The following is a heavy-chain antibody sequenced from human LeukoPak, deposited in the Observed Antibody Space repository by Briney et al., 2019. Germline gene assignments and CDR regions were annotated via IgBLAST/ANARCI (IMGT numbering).Heavy chain of an antibody. Sequence: PSETLSLTCTVSGGSISSSSYYWGWIRQPPGKGLEWIGSIYYSGSTYYNPSLKSRVTISVDTSKNQFSLKLSSVTAADTAVYYCARGYVLRASLGFGELLEGWFDPWGQGTLVTVSS. V-gene: IGHV4-39*07. CDR1: GGSISSSSYY. J-gene: IGHJ5*02. D-gene: IGHD3-10*01. CDR3: ARGYVLRASLGFGELLEGWFDP. CDR2: IYYSGST.